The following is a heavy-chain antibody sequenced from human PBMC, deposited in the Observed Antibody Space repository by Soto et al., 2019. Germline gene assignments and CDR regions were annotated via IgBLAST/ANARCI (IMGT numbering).Heavy chain of an antibody. CDR2: ISAYNGNT. CDR1: GYAFTTDG. J-gene: IGHJ5*02. CDR3: ARDLVAAAGTPWFDP. V-gene: IGHV1-18*01. D-gene: IGHD6-13*01. Sequence: ASVTGSCKASGYAFTTDGISWVRQAPGQGLEWMGWISAYNGNTNYAQKLQGRVTMTTDTSTSTAYMELRSLRSDDTAVYYCARDLVAAAGTPWFDPWGQGTLVTVSS.